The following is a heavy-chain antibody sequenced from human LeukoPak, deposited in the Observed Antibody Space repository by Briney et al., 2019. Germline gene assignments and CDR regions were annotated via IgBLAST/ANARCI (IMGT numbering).Heavy chain of an antibody. Sequence: ASVKVSCKASGYTFTGYYMHWVRQAPGQGLEWMGWINPNSGGTNYAQKFQGRVTMTRDTSIGTAYMELSSLRSEDTAVYYCAREISSGSYVSYNWFDPWGQGTLVTVSS. CDR3: AREISSGSYVSYNWFDP. D-gene: IGHD1-26*01. CDR2: INPNSGGT. CDR1: GYTFTGYY. V-gene: IGHV1-2*02. J-gene: IGHJ5*02.